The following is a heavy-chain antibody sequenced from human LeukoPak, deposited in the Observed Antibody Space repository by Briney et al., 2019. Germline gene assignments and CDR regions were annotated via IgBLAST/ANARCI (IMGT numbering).Heavy chain of an antibody. CDR1: GFTFSDNY. V-gene: IGHV3-11*04. Sequence: GGSLRLSCAASGFTFSDNYMTWVRQAPGEGLEWLSYISGNGGVIQYADSVKGRFTISRDNAKNLLYLQMDSLRVEDTAIYYCARDPRTVRIWGQGTLVTVSS. J-gene: IGHJ4*02. CDR2: ISGNGGVI. D-gene: IGHD1-1*01. CDR3: ARDPRTVRI.